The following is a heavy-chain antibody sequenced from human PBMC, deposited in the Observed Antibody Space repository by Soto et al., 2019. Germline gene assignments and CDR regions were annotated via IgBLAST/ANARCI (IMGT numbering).Heavy chain of an antibody. Sequence: HVQLVQSGAEVKKPGSSVKVSCKASGGTFSSNTLSWVRQAPGQGLEWMGRIIPILGIAHNAQKFQGRVTITADKSSSTAYMESSSLRSEDTAVYYCARDGFGDFLYGMDVWGQGTTVTVS. CDR2: IIPILGIA. V-gene: IGHV1-69*08. CDR1: GGTFSSNT. D-gene: IGHD3-10*01. CDR3: ARDGFGDFLYGMDV. J-gene: IGHJ6*02.